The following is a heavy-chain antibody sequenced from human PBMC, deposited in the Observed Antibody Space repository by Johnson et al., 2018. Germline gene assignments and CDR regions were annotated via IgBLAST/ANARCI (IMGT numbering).Heavy chain of an antibody. CDR3: ARDAPTGDYFDY. D-gene: IGHD7-27*01. CDR2: ISYDGSNK. V-gene: IGHV3-30*03. CDR1: GFTFSSYG. J-gene: IGHJ4*02. Sequence: QVQLVQSGGGVVQPGRSLRLSCAASGFTFSSYGMHWVRQAPGKGLEWVAVISYDGSNKYYADSVKGRFTISRDNSKNTLYLQMNSLRAEDTAVYYCARDAPTGDYFDYWGQGTLVTVSS.